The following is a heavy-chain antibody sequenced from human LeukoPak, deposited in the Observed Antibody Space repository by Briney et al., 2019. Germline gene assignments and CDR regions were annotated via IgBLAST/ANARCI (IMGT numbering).Heavy chain of an antibody. J-gene: IGHJ5*02. CDR3: ASVDTFKWCHR. Sequence: SESLSPAGPESSGTVNGEACSSSWIRQPPGKGLEWIGYIYYSGSTNYNPSLKSRVTISVDTSNNQFSLKLSSVTAALTAVYYFASVDTFKWCHRWGQGTVVTVSA. D-gene: IGHD5-18*01. CDR1: SGTVNGEACS. CDR2: IYYSGST. V-gene: IGHV4-61*08.